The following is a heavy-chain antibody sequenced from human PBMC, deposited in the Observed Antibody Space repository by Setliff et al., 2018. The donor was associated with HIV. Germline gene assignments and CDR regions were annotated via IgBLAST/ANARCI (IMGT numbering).Heavy chain of an antibody. V-gene: IGHV3-23*01. CDR2: ISGSGGLT. J-gene: IGHJ6*03. D-gene: IGHD3-16*01. CDR3: ARDWGVYPNYYYYMDV. Sequence: GSLRLSCAASGFTFSNYAMNWVRQAPGKGLEWVSTISGSGGLTFYADSVKGRFTVSGDISRNTLYLQMTSLRAEDTAVYYCARDWGVYPNYYYYMDVWGKGTTVTVSS. CDR1: GFTFSNYA.